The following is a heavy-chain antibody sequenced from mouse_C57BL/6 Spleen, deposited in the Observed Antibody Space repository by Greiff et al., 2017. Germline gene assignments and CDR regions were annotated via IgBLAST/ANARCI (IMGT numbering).Heavy chain of an antibody. CDR3: ARRGGDGYYAAMDY. J-gene: IGHJ4*01. CDR1: GFTFSDYY. CDR2: ISNGGGST. D-gene: IGHD2-3*01. Sequence: EVMLVESGGGLVQPGGSLKLSCAASGFTFSDYYMYWVRQTPEKRLEWVAYISNGGGSTYYPDTVKGRFTISRDNAKNTLYLQMSRLKSEDTAMYYCARRGGDGYYAAMDYWGQGTSVTVSS. V-gene: IGHV5-12*01.